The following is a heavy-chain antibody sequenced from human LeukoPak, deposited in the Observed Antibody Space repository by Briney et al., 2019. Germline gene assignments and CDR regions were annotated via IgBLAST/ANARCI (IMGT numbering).Heavy chain of an antibody. D-gene: IGHD4-17*01. V-gene: IGHV1-18*03. Sequence: ASVKVSCKASGGTFSSYAISWVRQAPGEGPEWMGWISGSTGDTNYAQKFQGRVTMTADTSSSTAYMELRSLRLDDMAVYYCPRDENYGIFFNVDYWGQGTLVTVSS. CDR2: ISGSTGDT. CDR1: GGTFSSYA. CDR3: PRDENYGIFFNVDY. J-gene: IGHJ4*02.